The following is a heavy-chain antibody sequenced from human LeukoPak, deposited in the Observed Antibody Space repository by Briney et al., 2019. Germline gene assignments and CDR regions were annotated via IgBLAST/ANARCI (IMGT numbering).Heavy chain of an antibody. V-gene: IGHV3-15*01. D-gene: IGHD2-21*02. CDR2: IKSKTDGGTT. Sequence: GGSLRLSCAASGFTFSKAWMTWVRQTPGKGLEWVGRIKSKTDGGTTDYAAPVKGRFTISRDDSQNTLYLQMNSLKTDDTALYYCTTRVRYCGGDCFPLDYWGQGTLVTVSS. CDR3: TTRVRYCGGDCFPLDY. CDR1: GFTFSKAW. J-gene: IGHJ4*02.